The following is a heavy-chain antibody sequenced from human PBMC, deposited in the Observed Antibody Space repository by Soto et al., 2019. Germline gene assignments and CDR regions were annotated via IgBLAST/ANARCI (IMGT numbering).Heavy chain of an antibody. CDR2: INHSGST. J-gene: IGHJ4*02. Sequence: QVQLQQWGAGLLKPSETLSLTCAVYGGSFSGYYWSWIRQPPGKGLEWIGEINHSGSTNYNPSLKSRVTISVDTSKNQFSLKLSSVTAADTAVYYCARGTLYGLDYWGQGTLVTVSS. D-gene: IGHD4-17*01. V-gene: IGHV4-34*01. CDR3: ARGTLYGLDY. CDR1: GGSFSGYY.